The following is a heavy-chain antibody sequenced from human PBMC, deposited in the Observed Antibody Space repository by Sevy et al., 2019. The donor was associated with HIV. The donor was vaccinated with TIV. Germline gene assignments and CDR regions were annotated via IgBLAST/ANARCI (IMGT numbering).Heavy chain of an antibody. CDR3: VSLFLSYRSGWSYFDY. CDR1: GFTVNDKY. V-gene: IGHV3-66*02. CDR2: IFSSGST. J-gene: IGHJ4*02. Sequence: GGSLRLSCAISGFTVNDKYIIWVRQAPGKGVEWVSVIFSSGSTYYADSAKGRFTISRDNSKNTVYLQMNSLRAEDTAVYYCVSLFLSYRSGWSYFDYWGQGTLVTVSS. D-gene: IGHD6-19*01.